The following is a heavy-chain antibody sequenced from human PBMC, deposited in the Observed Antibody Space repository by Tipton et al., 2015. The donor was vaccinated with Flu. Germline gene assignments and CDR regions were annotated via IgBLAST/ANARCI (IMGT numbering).Heavy chain of an antibody. CDR3: ARDDWLAD. CDR1: GFTFSNHW. CDR2: IKKDGSEK. V-gene: IGHV3-7*01. J-gene: IGHJ5*02. Sequence: SLRLSYAGSGFTFSNHWMTWVRQAPGKGLEWVANIKKDGSEKYYVDSVKGRFTISRDNAKSSLYLQMNSLRAEDTAVYYCARDDWLADWGQGTLVTVSS.